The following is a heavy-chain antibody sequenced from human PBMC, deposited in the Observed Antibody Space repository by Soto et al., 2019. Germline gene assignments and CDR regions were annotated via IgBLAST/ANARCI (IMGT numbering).Heavy chain of an antibody. Sequence: QVQLQQWGAGLLKPSETLSLTCAVYGGSFSGYYWSWIRQPPGKGLEWSGEINHSGSTNYNPSLTSRVTISVYTSRNQFSLKLSSVTAADTAVYYCASGWGRIFDYWGQGTLVTVSS. CDR1: GGSFSGYY. CDR2: INHSGST. CDR3: ASGWGRIFDY. J-gene: IGHJ4*02. V-gene: IGHV4-34*01. D-gene: IGHD7-27*01.